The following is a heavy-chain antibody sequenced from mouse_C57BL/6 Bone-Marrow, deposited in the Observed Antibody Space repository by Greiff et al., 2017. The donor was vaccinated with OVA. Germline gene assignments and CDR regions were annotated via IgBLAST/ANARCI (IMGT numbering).Heavy chain of an antibody. J-gene: IGHJ4*01. CDR2: IDPETGGT. Sequence: QVQLQQSGAELVRPGASVTLSCKASGYTFTDYEMHWVKQTPVHGLEWIGAIDPETGGTAYNQKFKGKAILTADKSSSTAYMELRSLTSEDSAVYYCTTLLLRYAMDYWGQGTSVTVSS. V-gene: IGHV1-15*01. CDR3: TTLLLRYAMDY. CDR1: GYTFTDYE. D-gene: IGHD1-1*01.